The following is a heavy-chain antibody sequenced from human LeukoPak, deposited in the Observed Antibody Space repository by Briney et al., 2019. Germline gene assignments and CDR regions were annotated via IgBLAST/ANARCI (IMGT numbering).Heavy chain of an antibody. D-gene: IGHD6-19*01. CDR3: ARRRSSGWYREYYFDY. CDR2: IYPGDSDT. CDR1: GYRFTSYW. V-gene: IGHV5-51*01. Sequence: GESLKISCKGSGYRFTSYWIGWVRQMPGKGLEWMGIIYPGDSDTRYSPSFQGQVTISADKSISTAYLQWSSLKASDTAMYYCARRRSSGWYREYYFDYWGQGTLVTVSS. J-gene: IGHJ4*02.